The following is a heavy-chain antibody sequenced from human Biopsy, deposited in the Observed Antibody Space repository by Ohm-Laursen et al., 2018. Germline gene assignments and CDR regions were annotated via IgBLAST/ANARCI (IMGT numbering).Heavy chain of an antibody. CDR3: AKGGYCTTTSCYMDVDY. CDR1: GFSFANYV. Sequence: GSLRLSCTASGFSFANYVMNWVRQAPGKGLEWVSSISGSGGSTYYADSVKGRFTISREASKNTLYLLMNSLRAEDTAMYYCAKGGYCTTTSCYMDVDYWDQGTLVTVSS. V-gene: IGHV3-23*01. CDR2: ISGSGGST. J-gene: IGHJ4*02. D-gene: IGHD2-2*02.